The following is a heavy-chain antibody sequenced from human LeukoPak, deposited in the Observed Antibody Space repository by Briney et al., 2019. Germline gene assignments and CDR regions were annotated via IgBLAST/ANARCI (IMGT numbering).Heavy chain of an antibody. J-gene: IGHJ3*01. Sequence: PGGSLRLSCAASGFTFSSYGMHWVRQAPGKGLEWVAVIWYDGSNKYYADSVKGRFTISRDNSKNTLYLQMNSLRAEDTAVYYCAREPQGIAVADSPWGQGTMVTVSS. CDR1: GFTFSSYG. CDR2: IWYDGSNK. CDR3: AREPQGIAVADSP. D-gene: IGHD6-19*01. V-gene: IGHV3-33*08.